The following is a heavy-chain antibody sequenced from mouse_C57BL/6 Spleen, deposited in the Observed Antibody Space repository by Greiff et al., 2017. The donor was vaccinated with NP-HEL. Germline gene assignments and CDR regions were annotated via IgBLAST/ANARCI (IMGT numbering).Heavy chain of an antibody. V-gene: IGHV14-3*01. Sequence: EVQLQQSVAELVRPGASVKLSCTASGFNIKNTYMHWVKQRPEQGLEWIGRIDPANGNTKYAPKFQGKATITADTSSNTAYLQLSSLTSEDTAIYYWARGYYGSSYIYAMDYWGQGTSVTVSS. CDR3: ARGYYGSSYIYAMDY. CDR2: IDPANGNT. D-gene: IGHD1-1*01. CDR1: GFNIKNTY. J-gene: IGHJ4*01.